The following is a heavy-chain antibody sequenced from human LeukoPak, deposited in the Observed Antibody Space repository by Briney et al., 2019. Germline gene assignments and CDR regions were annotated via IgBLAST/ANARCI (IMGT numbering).Heavy chain of an antibody. V-gene: IGHV1-2*02. Sequence: ASVKVSCKASGYTFTGYYMHWVRQAPGQGLEWMGWINPNSGGTNYAQKFQGRVTMTRDTSISTAYMELSGLRSDDTAVYYCARDRTVAGPLGYWGQGTLVTVSS. CDR3: ARDRTVAGPLGY. D-gene: IGHD6-19*01. CDR2: INPNSGGT. J-gene: IGHJ4*02. CDR1: GYTFTGYY.